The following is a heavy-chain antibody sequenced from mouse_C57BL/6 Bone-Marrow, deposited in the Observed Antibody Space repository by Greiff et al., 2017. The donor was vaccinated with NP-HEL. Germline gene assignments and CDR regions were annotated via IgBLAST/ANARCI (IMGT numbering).Heavy chain of an antibody. J-gene: IGHJ4*01. V-gene: IGHV1-78*01. CDR2: IYPRDGST. CDR1: GYTFTDHT. CDR3: ASPFYGSSYDYAMDY. D-gene: IGHD1-1*01. Sequence: VQLQQSDAELVKPGASVKISCKVSGYTFTDHTIHWMKQRPEQGLEWIGYIYPRDGSTKYNEKFKGKATLTADKSSSTAYMQLNSLTSEDSAVYFCASPFYGSSYDYAMDYWGQGTSVTVSS.